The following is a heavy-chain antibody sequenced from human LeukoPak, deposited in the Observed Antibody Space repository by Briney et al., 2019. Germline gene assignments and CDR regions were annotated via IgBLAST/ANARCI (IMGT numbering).Heavy chain of an antibody. Sequence: SVKVSCKASGGTFSSYDISWVRQAPGQGLEWMGGIMPMFGKANYAQKFQGRVTTTADKATSTAYMELRSLRSDDTAVYYCARDLPYTAMARSYYYYYMDVWGKGTTVTVSS. V-gene: IGHV1-69*06. CDR2: IMPMFGKA. D-gene: IGHD5-18*01. CDR1: GGTFSSYD. CDR3: ARDLPYTAMARSYYYYYMDV. J-gene: IGHJ6*03.